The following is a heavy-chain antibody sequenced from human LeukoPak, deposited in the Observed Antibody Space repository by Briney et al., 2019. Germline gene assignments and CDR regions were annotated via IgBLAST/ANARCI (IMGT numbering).Heavy chain of an antibody. Sequence: PSETLSLTCTVSGGSISSSSYYWGWIRQPPGKGLEWIGSIYYSGSTYYNPSLKSRVTISVDTSKNQFSLKLSSVTAADTAVYYCARQMELLGNWFDPWGQGTLVTVSS. V-gene: IGHV4-39*01. CDR1: GGSISSSSYY. D-gene: IGHD1-26*01. CDR2: IYYSGST. J-gene: IGHJ5*02. CDR3: ARQMELLGNWFDP.